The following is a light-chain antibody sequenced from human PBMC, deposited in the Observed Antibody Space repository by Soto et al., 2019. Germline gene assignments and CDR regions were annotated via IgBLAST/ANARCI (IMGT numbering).Light chain of an antibody. CDR3: QQSYSTPLT. CDR2: AAS. V-gene: IGKV1-39*01. CDR1: QTIANY. Sequence: DIQMTQSPSTLSVSVGERVTITCRASQTIANYINWYQHKPGKAPKLLIYAASSLQSGVPSRFSCSGSGTDFTLTISSLQPEDFATYYCQQSYSTPLTFGGGTKEDI. J-gene: IGKJ4*01.